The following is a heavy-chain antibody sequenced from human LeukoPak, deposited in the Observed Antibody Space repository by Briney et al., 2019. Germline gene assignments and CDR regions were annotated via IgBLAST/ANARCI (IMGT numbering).Heavy chain of an antibody. V-gene: IGHV1-46*01. D-gene: IGHD3-3*01. J-gene: IGHJ3*02. CDR2: INPSGGST. CDR3: ARDGTLEWLLWGAFDI. CDR1: GFTFSSYG. Sequence: GGSLRLSCAASGFTFSSYGMHWVRQAPGQGLEWMGIINPSGGSTSYAQKFQGRVTMTRDMSTSTVYMELSSLRSEDTAVYYCARDGTLEWLLWGAFDIWGQGTMVTVSS.